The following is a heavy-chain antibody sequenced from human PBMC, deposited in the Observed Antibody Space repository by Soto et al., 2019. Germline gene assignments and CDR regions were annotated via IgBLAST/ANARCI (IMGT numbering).Heavy chain of an antibody. J-gene: IGHJ4*02. Sequence: ASVKVSCKASGYTFTSYAMHWVRQAPGQRLEWMGWINAGNGNTKYSQKFQGRVTITRDTSASTAYMELSSLRSEDTAVYYCARDATLDCSSTSCHPQKPGIAAAGIDYWGQGTLVTVSS. V-gene: IGHV1-3*01. CDR3: ARDATLDCSSTSCHPQKPGIAAAGIDY. CDR2: INAGNGNT. CDR1: GYTFTSYA. D-gene: IGHD2-2*01.